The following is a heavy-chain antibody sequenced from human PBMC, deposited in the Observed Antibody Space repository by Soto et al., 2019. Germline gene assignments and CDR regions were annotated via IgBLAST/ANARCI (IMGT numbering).Heavy chain of an antibody. D-gene: IGHD6-19*01. CDR1: GFTFSSYD. CDR2: IGIAGDT. Sequence: GSLRLSCAASGFTFSSYDMHWVRQATGKGLEWVSGIGIAGDTYYAGSVKGRFTISRENAKNSLYLQMNSLRAGDTAVYYCARQAVAGTVSDMDVWGKGTTVTVSS. CDR3: ARQAVAGTVSDMDV. J-gene: IGHJ6*03. V-gene: IGHV3-13*01.